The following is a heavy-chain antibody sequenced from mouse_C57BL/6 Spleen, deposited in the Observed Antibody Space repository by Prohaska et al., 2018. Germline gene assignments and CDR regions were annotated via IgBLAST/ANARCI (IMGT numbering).Heavy chain of an antibody. Sequence: FTSYWMHWVKQRPGRGLEWIGRIDPNSGGTKYNEKFKSKATLTVDKPSSTAYMQLSSLTSEDSAVYYCARGGSNYIWYFDVWGTGTTVTVSS. CDR1: FTSYW. D-gene: IGHD2-5*01. V-gene: IGHV1-72*01. CDR3: ARGGSNYIWYFDV. J-gene: IGHJ1*03. CDR2: IDPNSGGT.